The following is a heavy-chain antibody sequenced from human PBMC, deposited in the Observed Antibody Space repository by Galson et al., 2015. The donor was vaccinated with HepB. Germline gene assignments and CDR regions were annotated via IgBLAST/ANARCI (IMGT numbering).Heavy chain of an antibody. Sequence: SLRLSCAASGFTFSDYYMDWVRQAPGKGLEWVGRIRDKANTYTTEYAASVKGRFTISRDDSRNSLYLQMSSLRTEDTAVYYCSRSRGGNDFNYWGQGTLVTVSS. CDR3: SRSRGGNDFNY. CDR2: IRDKANTYTT. V-gene: IGHV3-72*01. D-gene: IGHD4-23*01. J-gene: IGHJ4*02. CDR1: GFTFSDYY.